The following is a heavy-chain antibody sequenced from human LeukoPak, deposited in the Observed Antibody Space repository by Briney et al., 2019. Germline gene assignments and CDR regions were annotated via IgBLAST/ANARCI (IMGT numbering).Heavy chain of an antibody. V-gene: IGHV3-48*01. J-gene: IGHJ5*02. CDR2: ISSSSSTI. D-gene: IGHD2-2*02. CDR3: ARESTYCSSTSCYTVLFDP. Sequence: GGSLRLSCAASGFTFSSYSMNWVRQAPGKGLEWVSYISSSSSTIYYADSVKGRFTISRDSAKNSLYLQMNSLRAEDTAAYYCARESTYCSSTSCYTVLFDPWGQGTLVTVSS. CDR1: GFTFSSYS.